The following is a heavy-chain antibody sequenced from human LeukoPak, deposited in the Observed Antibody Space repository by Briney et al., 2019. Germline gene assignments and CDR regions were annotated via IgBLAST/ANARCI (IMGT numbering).Heavy chain of an antibody. V-gene: IGHV3-21*01. CDR2: ISASGSYS. Sequence: GGSLRLSCAASGFIFSRYSMNWVRQAPGRGLEWVSSISASGSYSDYANSVTGRFTISRDNSKNTLYLQMNSLRAEDTAVYYCASTLNGYYFDYWGQGTLVTVSS. J-gene: IGHJ4*02. D-gene: IGHD2-8*01. CDR3: ASTLNGYYFDY. CDR1: GFIFSRYS.